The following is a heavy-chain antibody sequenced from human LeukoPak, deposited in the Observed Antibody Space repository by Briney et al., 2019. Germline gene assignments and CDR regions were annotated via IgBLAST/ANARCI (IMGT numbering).Heavy chain of an antibody. V-gene: IGHV3-48*03. CDR1: GFTFSSYE. CDR2: ISSSGSTI. Sequence: GGSLRLSCAASGFTFSSYEMNWVRQAPGQGLEWVSYISSSGSTIYYADSLKGRFTISRDNAKNSLYLQMNSLRAEDTAVYYCARANDILTGPLNWFDPWGQGTLVTVSS. CDR3: ARANDILTGPLNWFDP. D-gene: IGHD3-9*01. J-gene: IGHJ5*02.